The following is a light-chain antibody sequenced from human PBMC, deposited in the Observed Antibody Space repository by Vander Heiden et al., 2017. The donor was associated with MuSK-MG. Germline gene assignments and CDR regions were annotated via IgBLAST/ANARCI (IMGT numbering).Light chain of an antibody. CDR2: AAS. Sequence: DIQMTQSPSSLSASVGDRVTITCRASQSISNFLNWYQQKPGKAPNLLIYAASSLQSGVPSRFSRSRSGTDFTLTISRLHPEDFVTYYCRPSDNTPSTFGQGTKMEIK. J-gene: IGKJ2*01. CDR3: RPSDNTPST. V-gene: IGKV1-39*01. CDR1: QSISNF.